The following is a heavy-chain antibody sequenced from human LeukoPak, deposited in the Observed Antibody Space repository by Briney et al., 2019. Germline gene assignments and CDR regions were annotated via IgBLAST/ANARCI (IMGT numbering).Heavy chain of an antibody. CDR1: GFTFDDYG. V-gene: IGHV3-20*04. CDR3: ARDIIDSSSWYDY. CDR2: INWNGGST. Sequence: QSGGSLRLSCAASGFTFDDYGMSWVRHAPGKGLEWVSGINWNGGSTGYADSVKGRFTISRDDAKNSLYLQMNSLRAEDTALYYCARDIIDSSSWYDYWGQGTLVTVSS. J-gene: IGHJ4*02. D-gene: IGHD6-13*01.